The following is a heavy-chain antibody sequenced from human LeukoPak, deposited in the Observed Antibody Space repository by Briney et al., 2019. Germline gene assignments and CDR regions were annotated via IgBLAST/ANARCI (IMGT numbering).Heavy chain of an antibody. Sequence: SETLSLTCTVSGGSISSGSYYWSWIRQPAGKGLEWIGRIYTSGSTNYNPSLKSRVTISVDTSKNQFSLKLSSVTAADTAVYYCARRAFYYDSSGYYYGAFDIWGQGTMVTVSS. D-gene: IGHD3-22*01. CDR1: GGSISSGSYY. CDR3: ARRAFYYDSSGYYYGAFDI. CDR2: IYTSGST. J-gene: IGHJ3*02. V-gene: IGHV4-61*02.